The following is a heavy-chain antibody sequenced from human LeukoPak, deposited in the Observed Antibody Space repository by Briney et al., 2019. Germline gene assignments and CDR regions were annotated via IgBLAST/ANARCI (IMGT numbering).Heavy chain of an antibody. CDR3: ARGPDKSRWTIHYCYGMDV. V-gene: IGHV5-51*01. CDR1: GYSFANYW. Sequence: GESLNISCQGSGYSFANYWIAWVRQMPGQGLEWMGIIYPADSDTKYSPSFQGQVTISADKSISTAHLQWSDLKVSDSAIYYCARGPDKSRWTIHYCYGMDVWGQGTTVTVSS. J-gene: IGHJ6*02. D-gene: IGHD6-13*01. CDR2: IYPADSDT.